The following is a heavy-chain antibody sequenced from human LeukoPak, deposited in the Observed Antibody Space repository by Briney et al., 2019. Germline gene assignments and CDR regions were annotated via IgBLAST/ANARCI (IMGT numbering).Heavy chain of an antibody. CDR3: VRIPNSANFPNWFDP. D-gene: IGHD4/OR15-4a*01. V-gene: IGHV3-48*01. CDR1: GFTFSSYS. J-gene: IGHJ5*02. Sequence: GGSPRLSCAASGFTFSSYSMNWVRQAPGKGLEWVSYISSSSSTIYYADSVKGRFTISRDNAKNSLYLQMNSLRAEDTAVYYCVRIPNSANFPNWFDPWGQGTLVTVSS. CDR2: ISSSSSTI.